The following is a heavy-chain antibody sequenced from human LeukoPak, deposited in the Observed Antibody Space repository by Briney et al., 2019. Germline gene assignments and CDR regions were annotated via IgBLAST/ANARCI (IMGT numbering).Heavy chain of an antibody. Sequence: GSLRLSCAASGFTFSSYMMNWVRQPPGKGLEWIGSIYYSGSTYYNPSLKSRVTISVDTSKNQFSLKLSSVTAADTAVYYCARLLYYDSSGYYYLTFDYWGQGTLVTVSS. J-gene: IGHJ4*02. V-gene: IGHV4-39*01. CDR1: GFTFSSYMMN. D-gene: IGHD3-22*01. CDR3: ARLLYYDSSGYYYLTFDY. CDR2: IYYSGST.